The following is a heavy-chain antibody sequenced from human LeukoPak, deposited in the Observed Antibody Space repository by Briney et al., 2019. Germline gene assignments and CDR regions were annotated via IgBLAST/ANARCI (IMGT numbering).Heavy chain of an antibody. V-gene: IGHV3-7*04. CDR3: ARGVYAFDI. CDR2: IREDGGEI. J-gene: IGHJ3*02. CDR1: GFTFSTYA. Sequence: GGSLRLSCAASGFTFSTYAMHWVRQAPGKGLEWVANIREDGGEIYYLDSVKGRFTISRDNAKNSLYLQMNSLRAEDTAVYYCARGVYAFDIWGQGTMVTVSS. D-gene: IGHD5/OR15-5a*01.